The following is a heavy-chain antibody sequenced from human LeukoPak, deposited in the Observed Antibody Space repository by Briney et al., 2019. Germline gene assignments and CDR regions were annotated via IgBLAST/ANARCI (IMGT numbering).Heavy chain of an antibody. V-gene: IGHV4-61*02. CDR3: ASVRGDYHGDYYYYYYMDV. Sequence: PSQTLSLXCTVSGGSISSGSYYWSWIRQPAEKGPEWIGRIYTSGITNYNPSLKSRVTISVDTSKNQFSLKLSSVTAADTAVYYCASVRGDYHGDYYYYYYMDVWGKGTTVTVSS. J-gene: IGHJ6*03. CDR1: GGSISSGSYY. CDR2: IYTSGIT. D-gene: IGHD4-17*01.